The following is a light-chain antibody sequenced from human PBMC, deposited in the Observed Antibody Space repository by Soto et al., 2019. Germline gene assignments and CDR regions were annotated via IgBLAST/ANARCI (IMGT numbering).Light chain of an antibody. CDR2: AAS. Sequence: DIQMTQSPSSLSASVGDRVTITCRASQNIRNYLNWYQQRPGKTPNLLVYAASNLRGGVPSRFSGSGSGTVFTLTINSLQPEDFATYYCQHYNSYSEAFGQGTKVELK. V-gene: IGKV1-39*01. CDR1: QNIRNY. CDR3: QHYNSYSEA. J-gene: IGKJ1*01.